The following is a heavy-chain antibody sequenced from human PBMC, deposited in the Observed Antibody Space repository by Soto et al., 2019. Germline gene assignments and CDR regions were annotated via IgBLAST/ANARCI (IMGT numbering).Heavy chain of an antibody. Sequence: SETLSLTCTVSGGSISSYYWSWIRQPPGKGLEWIGFIYNSGSTNYNPSLKSRVTISEDTSKNQFSLKLSSVTAADTAVYYCARNGVTGIYFDYWGQGTMVTVYS. V-gene: IGHV4-59*01. CDR2: IYNSGST. CDR3: ARNGVTGIYFDY. CDR1: GGSISSYY. D-gene: IGHD1-20*01. J-gene: IGHJ4*02.